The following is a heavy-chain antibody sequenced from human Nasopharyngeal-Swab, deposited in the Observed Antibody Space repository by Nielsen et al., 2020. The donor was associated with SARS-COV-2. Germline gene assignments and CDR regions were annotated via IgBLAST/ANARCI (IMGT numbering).Heavy chain of an antibody. V-gene: IGHV1-2*06. Sequence: SVKVSCKASGYTFTDYYMHWVRQAPGQGLEWMGRINPNSGDTNYAQKFQGRVTVTRDTSINTAYMELSSLRSDDTAVYYCARDDGDVPGITGSGPPGGYWGQGTLVTVSS. CDR2: INPNSGDT. CDR3: ARDDGDVPGITGSGPPGGY. D-gene: IGHD6-13*01. CDR1: GYTFTDYY. J-gene: IGHJ4*02.